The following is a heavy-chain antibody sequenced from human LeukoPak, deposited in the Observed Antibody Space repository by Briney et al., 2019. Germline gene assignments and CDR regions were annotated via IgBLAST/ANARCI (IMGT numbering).Heavy chain of an antibody. J-gene: IGHJ6*02. V-gene: IGHV1-69*04. Sequence: SVKVSCKASGYTFTSYAISWVRQAPGQGLEWMGRIIPILGIANYAQKFQGRVTITADKSTSTAYMELSSLRSEDTAVYYCARDGEIAARPRGMDVWGQGTTVTVSS. CDR1: GYTFTSYA. D-gene: IGHD6-6*01. CDR2: IIPILGIA. CDR3: ARDGEIAARPRGMDV.